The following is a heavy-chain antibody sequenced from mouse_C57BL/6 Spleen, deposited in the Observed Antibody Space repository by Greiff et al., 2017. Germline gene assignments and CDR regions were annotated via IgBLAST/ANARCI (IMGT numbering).Heavy chain of an antibody. Sequence: EVQGVESGGDLVKPGGSLKLSCAASGFTFSSYGMSWVRQTPDKRLEWVATISSGGSYTYYPDSVKGRFPISRDNAKNTLYLQMSSLKSEDTAMYYCARHAGTGGYFDVWGTGTTVTVSS. CDR2: ISSGGSYT. CDR3: ARHAGTGGYFDV. J-gene: IGHJ1*03. V-gene: IGHV5-6*01. CDR1: GFTFSSYG. D-gene: IGHD3-3*01.